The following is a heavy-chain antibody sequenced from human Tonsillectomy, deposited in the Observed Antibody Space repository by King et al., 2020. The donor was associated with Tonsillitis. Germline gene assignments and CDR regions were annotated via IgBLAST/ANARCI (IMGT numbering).Heavy chain of an antibody. CDR2: IFSSDEK. D-gene: IGHD3-10*01. Sequence: TLKESGPVLVKPTETLTLTCTVSGFSLSNARMGVSWIRQPPGKALEWLAHIFSSDEKSYRTSLKSRLTISKDTSKSQVVLTMTNMDPVDTATYYCARIRGYYGSGSYYNYWGQGTLVTVSS. J-gene: IGHJ4*02. CDR3: ARIRGYYGSGSYYNY. V-gene: IGHV2-26*01. CDR1: GFSLSNARMG.